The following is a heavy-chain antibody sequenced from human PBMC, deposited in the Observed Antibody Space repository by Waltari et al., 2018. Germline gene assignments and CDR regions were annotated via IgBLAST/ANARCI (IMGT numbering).Heavy chain of an antibody. D-gene: IGHD3-16*02. J-gene: IGHJ4*02. CDR1: GFTFSSYA. CDR3: AAFIFY. Sequence: QVQLVESGGGVVQPGRSLRLSCAASGFTFSSYAMHWVRQAPGKGLEWVAFISYDGSNKYYADSVKGRFTISRDNSKNTLYLQMNSLRAEDTAVYYCAAFIFYWGQGTLVTVSS. CDR2: ISYDGSNK. V-gene: IGHV3-30*01.